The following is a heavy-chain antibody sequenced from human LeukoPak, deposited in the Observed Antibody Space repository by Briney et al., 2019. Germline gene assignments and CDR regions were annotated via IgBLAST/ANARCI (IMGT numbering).Heavy chain of an antibody. Sequence: PGGSLRLSCAASGFTFTNYSMNWVRQAPGKGLEWVSSITSSSRYIYYTDSVKDTDSVKGRFTISRDNAKNSLYLQMSSLRAEDTAVYYCARDRGSYTLDYWGQGTLVTVSS. J-gene: IGHJ4*02. V-gene: IGHV3-21*01. D-gene: IGHD1-26*01. CDR3: ARDRGSYTLDY. CDR2: ITSSSRYI. CDR1: GFTFTNYS.